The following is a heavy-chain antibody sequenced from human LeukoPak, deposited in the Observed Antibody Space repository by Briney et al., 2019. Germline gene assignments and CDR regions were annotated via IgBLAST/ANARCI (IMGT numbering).Heavy chain of an antibody. CDR1: GVTPSSFG. CDR2: IWFVGSNK. Sequence: GGSLRLSCAASGVTPSSFGMHWVRQAPGEGLEWVAVIWFVGSNKYYADSVKGRFTLSRDNSKNTVHLQINSLRAEDTAVYYCARDGDRGWDSSGGAYYFYYWGQGTLVTVGS. V-gene: IGHV3-33*01. CDR3: ARDGDRGWDSSGGAYYFYY. D-gene: IGHD6-19*01. J-gene: IGHJ4*02.